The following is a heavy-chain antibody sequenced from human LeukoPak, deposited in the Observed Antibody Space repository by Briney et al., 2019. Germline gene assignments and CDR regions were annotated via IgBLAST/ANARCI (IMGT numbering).Heavy chain of an antibody. Sequence: SQTLSLTCAISGDSVSSNSAAWNWIRQSPSRGLEWLGRTYYRSKWYNDYAVSVKSRITINPDTSKNQFSLKLSSVTAADTAVYYCAREGRGSGSNYYMDVWGKGTTVTISS. CDR2: TYYRSKWYN. CDR3: AREGRGSGSNYYMDV. CDR1: GDSVSSNSAA. D-gene: IGHD3-10*01. J-gene: IGHJ6*03. V-gene: IGHV6-1*01.